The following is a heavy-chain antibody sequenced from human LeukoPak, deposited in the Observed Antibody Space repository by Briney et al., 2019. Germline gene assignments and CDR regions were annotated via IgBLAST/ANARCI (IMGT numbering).Heavy chain of an antibody. J-gene: IGHJ2*01. D-gene: IGHD7-27*01. CDR3: VRGLSGVSSWYFDL. CDR1: GFTISSNY. V-gene: IGHV3-53*01. Sequence: PGGSLRLSCAASGFTISSNYLSWVRQVPGKGLVWISALHSGGHTFYADSVRGRFTISRDISKNTLYLQMNDLGAEDTALYYCVRGLSGVSSWYFDLWGRGTLVSVSS. CDR2: LHSGGHT.